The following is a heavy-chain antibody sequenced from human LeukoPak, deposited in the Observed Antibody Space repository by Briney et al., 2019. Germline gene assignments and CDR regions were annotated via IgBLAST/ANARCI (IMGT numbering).Heavy chain of an antibody. CDR1: GFTFSSYA. CDR3: ARVGYYDSSGYGGAFDI. J-gene: IGHJ3*02. D-gene: IGHD3-22*01. V-gene: IGHV3-30-3*01. CDR2: ISYDGSNK. Sequence: GGSLRLSCAASGFTFSSYAMHWVRQAPGKGLEWVAVISYDGSNKYYADSVKGRFTISRDNSKNTLNLQMNSLRAEDTAVYYCARVGYYDSSGYGGAFDIWGQGTMVTVSS.